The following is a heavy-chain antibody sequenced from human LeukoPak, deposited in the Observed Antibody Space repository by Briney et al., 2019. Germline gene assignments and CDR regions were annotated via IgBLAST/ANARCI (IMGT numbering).Heavy chain of an antibody. CDR2: IYPGDSDT. J-gene: IGHJ4*02. V-gene: IGHV5-51*01. D-gene: IGHD3-9*01. CDR1: GYSFTSYW. Sequence: GASLKISCKGSGYSFTSYWIGWVRQLPGKGLEWMGIIYPGDSDTRYSPSFQGQVTISADKSISTAYLQWSSLKASDTAMYYFARLDLPAIRAVDYWGQGTLVTVSS. CDR3: ARLDLPAIRAVDY.